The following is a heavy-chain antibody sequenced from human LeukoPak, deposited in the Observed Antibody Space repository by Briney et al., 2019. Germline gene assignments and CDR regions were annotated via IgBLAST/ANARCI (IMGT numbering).Heavy chain of an antibody. CDR2: ISAYNGNT. D-gene: IGHD4-17*01. CDR1: GGTFSSYA. V-gene: IGHV1-18*01. CDR3: ARYPQNYDDPWYFDY. Sequence: RASVKVSCKASGGTFSSYAISWVRQAPGQGLEWMGWISAYNGNTNYAQKLQGRVTMTTDTSTSTAYMELRSLRSDDTAVYYCARYPQNYDDPWYFDYWGQGTLVTVSS. J-gene: IGHJ4*02.